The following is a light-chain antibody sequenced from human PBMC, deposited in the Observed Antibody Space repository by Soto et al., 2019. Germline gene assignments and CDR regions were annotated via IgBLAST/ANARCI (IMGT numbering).Light chain of an antibody. CDR2: AAC. Sequence: DIQMTQSPSSLSASVGDRVTITCRASQSISYYLNWYQQKPGKAPKLLIYAACSLQSGVPSRFSGSGSGTDFPLTISSLQPEDFATYYWQQSYNTPLTFGGGTKVEIK. CDR1: QSISYY. J-gene: IGKJ4*01. V-gene: IGKV1-39*01. CDR3: QQSYNTPLT.